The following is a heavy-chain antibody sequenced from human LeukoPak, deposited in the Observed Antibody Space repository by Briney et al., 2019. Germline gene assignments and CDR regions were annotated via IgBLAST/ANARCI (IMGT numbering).Heavy chain of an antibody. CDR2: ISSSSSTI. CDR1: GFTFSSYG. V-gene: IGHV3-48*04. D-gene: IGHD6-13*01. J-gene: IGHJ4*02. CDR3: AKGPREGYSSSWFIFFDY. Sequence: GRSLRLSCAASGFTFSSYGMTWVRQAPGKGLEWVSYISSSSSTIYYADSVKGRFTISRDNAKNSLYLQMNSLGAEDTALYYCAKGPREGYSSSWFIFFDYWGQGTLVTVSS.